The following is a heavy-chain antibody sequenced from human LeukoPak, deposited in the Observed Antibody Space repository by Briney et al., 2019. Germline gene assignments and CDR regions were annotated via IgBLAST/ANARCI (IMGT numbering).Heavy chain of an antibody. V-gene: IGHV1-2*02. D-gene: IGHD2-15*01. CDR1: GYTFTGYY. CDR3: ARAPRYCSGGSCFYMDV. CDR2: IDPNIVDT. J-gene: IGHJ6*03. Sequence: ASVKVSCKASGYTFTGYYMHWVRQAPGQGLEWMGWIDPNIVDTNYPQKFQGRVTMTRDTSISTAYMELSRLRSDDKAVYYCARAPRYCSGGSCFYMDVWGKGTTVTVSS.